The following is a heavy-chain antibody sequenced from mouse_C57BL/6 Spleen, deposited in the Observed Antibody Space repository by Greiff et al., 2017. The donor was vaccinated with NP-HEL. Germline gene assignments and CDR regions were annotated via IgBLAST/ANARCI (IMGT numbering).Heavy chain of an antibody. CDR1: GFNIKNTY. V-gene: IGHV14-3*01. CDR3: ANQGASSGLGLDY. CDR2: IDPANGNT. J-gene: IGHJ2*01. Sequence: EVQLQQSVAELVRPGASVKLSCTASGFNIKNTYMHWVKQRPEQGLEWIGRIDPANGNTKYAPKFQGKATITSYTSSNTAYLQLSSLTSEDTAIYYCANQGASSGLGLDYWGQGTTLTVSS. D-gene: IGHD3-2*02.